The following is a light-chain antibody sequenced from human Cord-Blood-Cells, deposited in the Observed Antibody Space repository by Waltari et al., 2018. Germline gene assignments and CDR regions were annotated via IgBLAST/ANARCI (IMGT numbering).Light chain of an antibody. CDR2: EDS. Sequence: QSALTQPASVSGSPEQSIPISCTGTSSDVGSYNFVSWYQQHPGKDPKLMIDEDSKRPSGVSNRFSGSKSGNTASLTISGLQAEDEADYYCCSYAVSSTFLVFDVGTKLTVL. CDR1: SSDVGSYNF. J-gene: IGLJ3*02. V-gene: IGLV2-23*01. CDR3: CSYAVSSTFLV.